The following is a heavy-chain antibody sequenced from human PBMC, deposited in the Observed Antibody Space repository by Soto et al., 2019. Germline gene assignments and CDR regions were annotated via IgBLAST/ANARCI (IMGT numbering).Heavy chain of an antibody. J-gene: IGHJ5*02. Sequence: QVQLQQWGAGLLKPSETLSLTCAVYGGSFSGYYWSWIRQPPGKGLEWIGEINHSGSTNYNPSLKSRVTISVDTSKNQFSLKLSSVTAADTAVYYCARGLVVVVPAAAIWFDPWGQGTLVTVSS. CDR2: INHSGST. V-gene: IGHV4-34*01. D-gene: IGHD2-2*01. CDR1: GGSFSGYY. CDR3: ARGLVVVVPAAAIWFDP.